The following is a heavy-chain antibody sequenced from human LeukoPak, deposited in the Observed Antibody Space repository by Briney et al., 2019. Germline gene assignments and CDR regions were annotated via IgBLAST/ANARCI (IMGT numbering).Heavy chain of an antibody. V-gene: IGHV3-7*03. CDR1: GFTFSRYW. J-gene: IGHJ4*02. CDR3: ASGGYFDWRPLDY. CDR2: IKQDGIEK. Sequence: GGSLRLSCAASGFTFSRYWMSWVRQAPGNGLEWVANIKQDGIEKYYVDSVRGRLTISRDNVKNSLFLQMNSLRAEDTAVYYCASGGYFDWRPLDYWGQGTLVTVSS. D-gene: IGHD3-9*01.